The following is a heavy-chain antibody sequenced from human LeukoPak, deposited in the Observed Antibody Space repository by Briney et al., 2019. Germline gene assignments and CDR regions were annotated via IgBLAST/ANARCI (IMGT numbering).Heavy chain of an antibody. CDR3: ARLGLAPNAFDI. Sequence: GSLRLSCAASGFIFSSYAMYWVRQAPGKGLEYVSAISSNGGSTYYANSVKGRFTISRDNSKNTLYLQMGSLRPEDMAVYCCARLGLAPNAFDIWGQGTMVTVSS. CDR1: GFIFSSYA. CDR2: ISSNGGST. J-gene: IGHJ3*02. V-gene: IGHV3-64*01.